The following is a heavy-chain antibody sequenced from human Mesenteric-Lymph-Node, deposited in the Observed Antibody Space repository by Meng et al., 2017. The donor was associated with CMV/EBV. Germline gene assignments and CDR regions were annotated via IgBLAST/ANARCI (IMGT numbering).Heavy chain of an antibody. J-gene: IGHJ4*02. D-gene: IGHD3-10*01. V-gene: IGHV1-2*06. Sequence: CKAAGYTFTGYYMHWVRQAPGQGLEWMGRINPNSGDTNYAQKFQGRVTMTRDTSISTAYMELSRLRSDDTAVYYCARLDYYGSGSYDYWGQGTLVTVSS. CDR2: INPNSGDT. CDR1: GYTFTGYY. CDR3: ARLDYYGSGSYDY.